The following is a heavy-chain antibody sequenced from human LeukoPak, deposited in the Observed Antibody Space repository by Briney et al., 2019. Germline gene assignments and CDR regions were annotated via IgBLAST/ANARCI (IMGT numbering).Heavy chain of an antibody. J-gene: IGHJ5*02. CDR3: ARVSLGIAVAGFHPFDP. Sequence: SETLSLTCTVSGGSISSHCWSWIRQPPGQGLEWIGYVHSSGGANYNPSLNSRVTMSVDTSKDRLSLRLSSVTAADTAVYYCARVSLGIAVAGFHPFDPWGQGTLVTVSS. CDR1: GGSISSHC. CDR2: VHSSGGA. D-gene: IGHD6-19*01. V-gene: IGHV4-59*08.